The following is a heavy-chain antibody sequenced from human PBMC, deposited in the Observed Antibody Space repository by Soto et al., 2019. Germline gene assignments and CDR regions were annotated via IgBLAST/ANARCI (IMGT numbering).Heavy chain of an antibody. CDR2: INHSGST. V-gene: IGHV4-34*01. J-gene: IGHJ4*02. D-gene: IGHD4-4*01. Sequence: PSETLSLTCSVYGWSFSGYYWSWIRQPPGKGLEWIGEINHSGSTNYNPSLKSRVTISVDTSKNQFSLNLNSVTASDTAVYFCVSQRTTVITQAYFDYWGPGALVTVSS. CDR1: GWSFSGYY. CDR3: VSQRTTVITQAYFDY.